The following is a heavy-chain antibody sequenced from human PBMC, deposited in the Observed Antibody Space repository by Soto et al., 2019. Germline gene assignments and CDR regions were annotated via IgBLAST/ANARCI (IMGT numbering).Heavy chain of an antibody. CDR2: INPNSGGT. Sequence: ASVKVSCKASGYTFTGYYMHWVRQAPGQGLEWMGWINPNSGGTNYAQKFQGRVTMTRDTSISTAYMELSRLRSDDTAVYYCARTSTGRYYGFYYYYGMDVWGQGTTVTVSS. V-gene: IGHV1-2*02. CDR1: GYTFTGYY. CDR3: ARTSTGRYYGFYYYYGMDV. J-gene: IGHJ6*02. D-gene: IGHD1-26*01.